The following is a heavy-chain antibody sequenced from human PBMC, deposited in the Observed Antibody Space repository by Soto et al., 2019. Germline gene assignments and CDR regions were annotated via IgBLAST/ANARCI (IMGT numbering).Heavy chain of an antibody. CDR3: ARSVDSSCWL. CDR2: IYYTGRT. CDR1: GGSVNIGRYY. J-gene: IGHJ4*01. V-gene: IGHV4-61*01. D-gene: IGHD6-19*01. Sequence: SETLSLTCTVSGGSVNIGRYYWSWSRQPPGKGLEWIGYIYYTGRTSYNPYLKSRVTISIDTSKNEFSLKLNSVNAADAAVYYCARSVDSSCWLGGYGTLVTLSS.